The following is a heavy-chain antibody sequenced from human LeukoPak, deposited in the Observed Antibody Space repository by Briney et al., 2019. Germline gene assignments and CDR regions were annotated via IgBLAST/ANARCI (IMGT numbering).Heavy chain of an antibody. D-gene: IGHD6-13*01. J-gene: IGHJ4*02. Sequence: ASVKVSCKASGYTFTSYGISWVRQAPGQGLEWMGRIIPILGIANYAQKFQGRVTITADKSTSTAYMELSSLRSEDTAVYYCASAQYSSSWYYFDYWGQGTLVTVSS. CDR2: IIPILGIA. CDR1: GYTFTSYG. CDR3: ASAQYSSSWYYFDY. V-gene: IGHV1-69*04.